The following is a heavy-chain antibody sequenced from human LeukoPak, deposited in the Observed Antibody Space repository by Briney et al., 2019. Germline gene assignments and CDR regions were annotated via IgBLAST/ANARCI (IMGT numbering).Heavy chain of an antibody. CDR3: ARSRDGYNGLFDP. CDR1: EFTFSSYW. V-gene: IGHV3-53*01. D-gene: IGHD5-24*01. CDR2: IYSGGST. Sequence: GGSLRLSCAASEFTFSSYWMSWVRQAPGKGLEWVSAIYSGGSTYYADSVKGRFTISRDNSKNTLYLQMNNLRAEDTAVYYCARSRDGYNGLFDPWGQGTLVTVSS. J-gene: IGHJ5*02.